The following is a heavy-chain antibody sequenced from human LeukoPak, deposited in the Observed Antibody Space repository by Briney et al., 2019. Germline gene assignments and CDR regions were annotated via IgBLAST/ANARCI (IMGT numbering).Heavy chain of an antibody. V-gene: IGHV4-34*01. J-gene: IGHJ5*02. CDR2: IDHSGST. Sequence: SETLSLTCAVYGGSFSNYYWSWIRQPPGKGLEWIGEIDHSGSTNYNPSLKSRVIISADASKTQLSLKLSSVTAADTAVYYCARAASIAVTGTFWFDPWGQGTLVIVSS. D-gene: IGHD6-19*01. CDR3: ARAASIAVTGTFWFDP. CDR1: GGSFSNYY.